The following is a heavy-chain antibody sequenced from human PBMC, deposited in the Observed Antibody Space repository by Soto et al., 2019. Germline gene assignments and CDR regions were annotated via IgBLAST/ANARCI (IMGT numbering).Heavy chain of an antibody. Sequence: SETLSLTWAVSGASISSSNWWSWVRQPPGKGLEWIGEVHHSGSTNYNPSLKSRVTISIDKSKNQFSLSLSSVTAADTAVYYCAKIPGDPWGQGTLVTVSS. V-gene: IGHV4-4*02. CDR2: VHHSGST. J-gene: IGHJ5*02. D-gene: IGHD7-27*01. CDR1: GASISSSNW. CDR3: AKIPGDP.